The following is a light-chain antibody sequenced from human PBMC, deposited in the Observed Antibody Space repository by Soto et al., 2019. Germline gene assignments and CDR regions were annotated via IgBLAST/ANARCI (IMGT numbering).Light chain of an antibody. CDR2: AAS. CDR1: QTISMY. Sequence: IQMTQSPSSLSASVGDRVTITCRASQTISMYLNWYQQKPGKAPILLISAASSLESGVPSRFSGSRSGTEFTLTISSLQPEDCATYYCQQSYSTPPLTFGGGTKVDIK. V-gene: IGKV1-39*01. CDR3: QQSYSTPPLT. J-gene: IGKJ4*01.